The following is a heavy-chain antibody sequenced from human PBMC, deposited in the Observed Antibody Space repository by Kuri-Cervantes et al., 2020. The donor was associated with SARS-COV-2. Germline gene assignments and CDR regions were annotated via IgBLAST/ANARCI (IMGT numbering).Heavy chain of an antibody. D-gene: IGHD4-11*01. J-gene: IGHJ3*02. Sequence: GESLKISCAASGFTFSSYAMHWVRQAPGKGLEWVAVISYDGSNKYYADSVKGRFTTSRDNSKNTLYLQMNSLRAEDTAVYYCARDQDDYSNYHAFDIWGQGTMVTVSS. V-gene: IGHV3-30*04. CDR1: GFTFSSYA. CDR3: ARDQDDYSNYHAFDI. CDR2: ISYDGSNK.